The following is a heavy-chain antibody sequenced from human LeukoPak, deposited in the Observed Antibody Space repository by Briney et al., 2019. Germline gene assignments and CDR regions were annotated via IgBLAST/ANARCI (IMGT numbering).Heavy chain of an antibody. V-gene: IGHV4-30-4*08. CDR2: IYYSGST. J-gene: IGHJ4*02. CDR3: ARGKLYGGNDPYYFDY. CDR1: GGSISSGDYY. Sequence: SETLSLTCTVPGGSISSGDYYWSWIRQPPGKGLEWIGYIYYSGSTYYNPSLKSRVTISVDTSKNQFSLKLSSVTAADTAVYYCARGKLYGGNDPYYFDYWGQGTLVTVSS. D-gene: IGHD4-23*01.